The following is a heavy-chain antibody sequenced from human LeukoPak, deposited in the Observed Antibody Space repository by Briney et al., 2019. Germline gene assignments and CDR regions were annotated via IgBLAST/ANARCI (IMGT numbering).Heavy chain of an antibody. CDR1: GGTSNSHA. J-gene: IGHJ4*02. D-gene: IGHD3-22*01. CDR3: ATTNDGGGYQWGDFFDF. Sequence: SVKVSCKASGGTSNSHAISWVRQAPGQGLEWMGRIIPNLGTTNRAQNFQDRVTLTADKSTYTAYMELTSLTSDDTAVYYCATTNDGGGYQWGDFFDFWGQGTLVTVSS. CDR2: IIPNLGTT. V-gene: IGHV1-69*04.